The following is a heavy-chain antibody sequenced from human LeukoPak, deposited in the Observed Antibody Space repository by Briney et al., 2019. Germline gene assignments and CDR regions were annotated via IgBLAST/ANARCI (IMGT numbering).Heavy chain of an antibody. CDR3: ARGGLIYSNYVVYYYYMDV. CDR1: GFTFSSYS. Sequence: GGSLRLSCAASGFTFSSYSMNWVRQAPGKGLERVSSISSSSSYIYYADSVKGRFTISRDNAKNSLYLQMNSLRAEDTAVYYSARGGLIYSNYVVYYYYMDVWGKGTTVTVSS. V-gene: IGHV3-21*01. D-gene: IGHD4-11*01. J-gene: IGHJ6*03. CDR2: ISSSSSYI.